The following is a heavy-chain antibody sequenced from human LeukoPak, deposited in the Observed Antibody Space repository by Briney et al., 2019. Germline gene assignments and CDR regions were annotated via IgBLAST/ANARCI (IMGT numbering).Heavy chain of an antibody. CDR1: GDPLSSGSYY. CDR3: ARGVVTQRYYMDV. J-gene: IGHJ6*03. CDR2: IYYSGNT. Sequence: PSETLSLTCTVSGDPLSSGSYYWTWIRQTAGKGLEWIGRIYYSGNTNYNPSLRSRVTISVDTSKNQFSLNIYSLTAADTAVYFCARGVVTQRYYMDVWGKGTTVTVSS. D-gene: IGHD3-22*01. V-gene: IGHV4-61*02.